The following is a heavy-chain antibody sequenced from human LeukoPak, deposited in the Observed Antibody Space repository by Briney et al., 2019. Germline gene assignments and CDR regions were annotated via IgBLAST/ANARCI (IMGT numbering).Heavy chain of an antibody. D-gene: IGHD1-26*01. CDR1: GFTFSSYG. Sequence: PGGSLRLSCAASGFTFSSYGMHWVRQAPGKGLEWVAFIRYDGSNKYYADSVKGRFTISRDNSKNTLYLQMNSLRAEDTAVYYCAKPRLFYSGSYYAAFDIWGQGTMVTVSP. V-gene: IGHV3-30*02. CDR3: AKPRLFYSGSYYAAFDI. CDR2: IRYDGSNK. J-gene: IGHJ3*02.